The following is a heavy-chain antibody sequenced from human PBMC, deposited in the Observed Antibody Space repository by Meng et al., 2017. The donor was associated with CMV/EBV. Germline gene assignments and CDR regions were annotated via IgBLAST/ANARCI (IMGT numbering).Heavy chain of an antibody. Sequence: SVKVSCKASGDTFSSYAISWVRQAPGQGLEWMGGIIPILGIANYAQKFQGRVTITADKSTSTAYMELSSLRSEDTAVYYCAREIAARRGGHYYSYGMDVWGQGTTVTVSS. CDR2: IIPILGIA. V-gene: IGHV1-69*10. CDR3: AREIAARRGGHYYSYGMDV. CDR1: GDTFSSYA. J-gene: IGHJ6*02. D-gene: IGHD6-6*01.